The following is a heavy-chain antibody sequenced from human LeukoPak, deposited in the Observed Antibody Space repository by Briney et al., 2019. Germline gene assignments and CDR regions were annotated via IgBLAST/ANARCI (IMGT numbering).Heavy chain of an antibody. CDR3: ARGRAMIVKFDY. CDR1: GFTFSSYS. CDR2: ISSSSGYI. J-gene: IGHJ4*02. D-gene: IGHD3-22*01. Sequence: GGSLRLSCAASGFTFSSYSMNWVRQAPGKGLEWVSSISSSSGYIYYADSVKGRFTISRDNAKNSLYLQMNSLRAEDTAVYYCARGRAMIVKFDYWGQGTLVTVSS. V-gene: IGHV3-21*01.